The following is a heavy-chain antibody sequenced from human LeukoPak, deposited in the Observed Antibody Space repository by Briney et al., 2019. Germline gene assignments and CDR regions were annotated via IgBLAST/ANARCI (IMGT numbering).Heavy chain of an antibody. V-gene: IGHV1-69*05. CDR2: IIPIFGTA. Sequence: SVKVSCKASGGTFSSYAISWVRQAPGQGLEWMGGIIPIFGTANYAQKFQGRVTITTDESTSTAYMELSSLRSEDTAVYYCAGCGSGYYYMDVWGKGTTVTVSS. D-gene: IGHD3-10*01. CDR3: AGCGSGYYYMDV. CDR1: GGTFSSYA. J-gene: IGHJ6*03.